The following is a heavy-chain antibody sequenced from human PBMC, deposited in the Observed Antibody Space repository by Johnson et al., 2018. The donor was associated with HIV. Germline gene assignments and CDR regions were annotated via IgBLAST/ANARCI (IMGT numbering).Heavy chain of an antibody. Sequence: VQLVESGGGVVQPGRSLRLSCAASGFTFSSYGMHWVRQAPGKGLEFVSYISSSGSTIYYADSVKGRFTISRDNAKNSLYLQMNSLRAEDTALYYCAKGGPLFVDAFDIWGQGTMVTVSS. D-gene: IGHD3-3*01. J-gene: IGHJ3*02. CDR3: AKGGPLFVDAFDI. CDR1: GFTFSSYG. CDR2: ISSSGSTI. V-gene: IGHV3-48*04.